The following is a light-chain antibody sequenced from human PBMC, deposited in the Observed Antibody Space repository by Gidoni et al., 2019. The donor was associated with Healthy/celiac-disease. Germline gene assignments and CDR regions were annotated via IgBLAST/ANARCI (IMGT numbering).Light chain of an antibody. V-gene: IGKV3-15*01. Sequence: EIVMTQSPATLSVSPGERATLSCRASQSVSSNLAWYQQKPGQAPRLLIYGASTRATGIPARFSGSGSWTEFTLTISSLQSEDFAVYYCQQYNNWLRTFGQGTKVEIE. CDR2: GAS. J-gene: IGKJ1*01. CDR3: QQYNNWLRT. CDR1: QSVSSN.